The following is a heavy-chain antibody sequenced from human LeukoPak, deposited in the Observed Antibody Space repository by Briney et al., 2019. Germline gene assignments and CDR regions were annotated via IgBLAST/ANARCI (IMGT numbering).Heavy chain of an antibody. J-gene: IGHJ5*02. CDR3: ARSPPGYSSGWGNNWFDP. Sequence: SETLSLTCTVSGGSIRRYFWNWIRQPPGKGLEWIGYIYYSGSTNYNPSLKSRVTISVDTSKNQFSLKLSSVTAADTAVYYCARSPPGYSSGWGNNWFDPWGQGTLVTVSS. CDR1: GGSIRRYF. V-gene: IGHV4-59*08. D-gene: IGHD6-19*01. CDR2: IYYSGST.